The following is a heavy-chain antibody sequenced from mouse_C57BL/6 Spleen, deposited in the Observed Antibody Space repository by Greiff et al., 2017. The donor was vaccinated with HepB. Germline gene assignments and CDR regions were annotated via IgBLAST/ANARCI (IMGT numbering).Heavy chain of an antibody. CDR3: ARHYAMDY. CDR2: IYPGSGNT. CDR1: GYTFTDYY. V-gene: IGHV1-76*01. Sequence: QVHVKQSGAELVRPGASVKLSCKASGYTFTDYYINWVKQRPGQGLEWIARIYPGSGNTYYNEKFKGKATLTAEKSSSTAYMQLSSLTSEDSAVYFCARHYAMDYWGQGTSVTVSS. J-gene: IGHJ4*01.